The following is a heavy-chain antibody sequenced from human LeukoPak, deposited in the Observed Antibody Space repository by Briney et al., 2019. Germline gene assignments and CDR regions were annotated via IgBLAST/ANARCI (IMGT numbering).Heavy chain of an antibody. Sequence: SETLSLTCSVAGGSIGSYYWSWIRQPAGKGLEWIGRIYTSGSTNYNPSLKSRVIISVDESKNQFSLRLSSVTAADTPVYYCANQGRVPDSFDIWGQGTTVTVSS. D-gene: IGHD3-10*01. V-gene: IGHV4-4*07. CDR1: GGSIGSYY. CDR3: ANQGRVPDSFDI. CDR2: IYTSGST. J-gene: IGHJ3*02.